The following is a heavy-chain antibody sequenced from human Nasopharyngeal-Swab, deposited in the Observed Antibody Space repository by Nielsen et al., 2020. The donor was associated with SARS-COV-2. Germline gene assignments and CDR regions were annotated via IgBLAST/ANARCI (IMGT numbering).Heavy chain of an antibody. Sequence: SVKVSCKASGGSFTNYGISWVRQAPGQGLEWIGRIIPILGKSNNARKLQGRVTIIADKSTSTVHMELSSLISDDTAVYYCARAGRGYSYGEIDGFHYMDVWGKGTAVTVSS. V-gene: IGHV1-69*04. J-gene: IGHJ6*03. CDR1: GGSFTNYG. CDR3: ARAGRGYSYGEIDGFHYMDV. D-gene: IGHD5-18*01. CDR2: IIPILGKS.